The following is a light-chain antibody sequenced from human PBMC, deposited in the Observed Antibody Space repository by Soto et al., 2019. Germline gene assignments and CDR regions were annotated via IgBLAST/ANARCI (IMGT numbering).Light chain of an antibody. V-gene: IGKV3-11*01. Sequence: EIVLTQSPGTLSLSPGERATLSCRASQSLSSNLAWYQQKSGQAPRLLIYDASHRATGIPARFSGSGSGTDFTLAISSLEPEDFAVYYCQQRSNWRTFGQGTKVEI. CDR2: DAS. CDR1: QSLSSN. J-gene: IGKJ1*01. CDR3: QQRSNWRT.